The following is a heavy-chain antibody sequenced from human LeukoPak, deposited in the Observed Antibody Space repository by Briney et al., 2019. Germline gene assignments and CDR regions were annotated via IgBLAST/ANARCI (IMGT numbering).Heavy chain of an antibody. V-gene: IGHV1-69*13. CDR1: GGTFSSYA. CDR3: ARKRGYYYDSSGSFDY. CDR2: IIPIFGTA. D-gene: IGHD3-22*01. Sequence: GASVKVSCKASGGTFSSYAISWVRQAPGQGLEWMGGIIPIFGTANYAQKFQGRVTITADESTSTAYMELSSLRSEDTAVYYCARKRGYYYDSSGSFDYWGQGTLVTVSS. J-gene: IGHJ4*02.